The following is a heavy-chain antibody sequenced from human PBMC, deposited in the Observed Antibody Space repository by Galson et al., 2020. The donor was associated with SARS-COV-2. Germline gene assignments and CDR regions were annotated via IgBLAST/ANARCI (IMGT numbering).Heavy chain of an antibody. J-gene: IGHJ3*02. Sequence: GGSLRLSCAASGFTFSSYAMSWVRQAPGKGLEWVSAISGSGGSTYYADSVKGRFTISRDNSKNTLYLQMNSLRAEDTAVYYCAKDYYGSGSYGDAFDIWGQGTMVTVSS. D-gene: IGHD3-10*01. CDR2: ISGSGGST. CDR3: AKDYYGSGSYGDAFDI. V-gene: IGHV3-23*01. CDR1: GFTFSSYA.